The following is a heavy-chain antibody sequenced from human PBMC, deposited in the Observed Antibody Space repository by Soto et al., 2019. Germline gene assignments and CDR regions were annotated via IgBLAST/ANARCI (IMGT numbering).Heavy chain of an antibody. Sequence: QVQLQESGPGLVKPSETLSLTCSVSGGSINSYHWSWVRQPPGKGLEWIGYIHNSGSTSYSPSLKSRVTMSVDTSKNQLSLRSSSVTAADTAVYYCAGLDTAMVAGIWFGPWGQGTLVSVSS. CDR2: IHNSGST. CDR3: AGLDTAMVAGIWFGP. V-gene: IGHV4-59*01. D-gene: IGHD5-18*01. CDR1: GGSINSYH. J-gene: IGHJ5*02.